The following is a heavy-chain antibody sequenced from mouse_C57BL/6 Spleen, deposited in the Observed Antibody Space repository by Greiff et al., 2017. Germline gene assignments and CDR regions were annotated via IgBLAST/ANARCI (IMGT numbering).Heavy chain of an antibody. Sequence: LVEPGASVKISCKASGYTFTDYYMNWVKQSHGKSLEWIGDINPNNGGTSYNQKFKGKATLTVDKSSSTAYMELRSLTSEDSAVYYCARVTTVVYFDYWGQGTTLTVSS. J-gene: IGHJ2*01. V-gene: IGHV1-26*01. D-gene: IGHD1-1*01. CDR2: INPNNGGT. CDR3: ARVTTVVYFDY. CDR1: GYTFTDYY.